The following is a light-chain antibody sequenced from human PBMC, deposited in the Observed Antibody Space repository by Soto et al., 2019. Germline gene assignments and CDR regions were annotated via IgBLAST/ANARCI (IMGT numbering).Light chain of an antibody. V-gene: IGKV1-5*01. CDR2: DAS. Sequence: DIQMTQSPSTLSASVGDRVTITCRARQSISSWLAWYQQKPGKAPKLLIYDASSLESGVPSRFSGSGSGTEFTLTISSLQPDDFATYYCQQYTGTFGQGTKLEIK. CDR3: QQYTGT. CDR1: QSISSW. J-gene: IGKJ2*02.